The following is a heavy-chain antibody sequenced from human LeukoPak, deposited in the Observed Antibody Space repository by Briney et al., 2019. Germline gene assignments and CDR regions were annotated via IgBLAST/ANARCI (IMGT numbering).Heavy chain of an antibody. J-gene: IGHJ4*02. D-gene: IGHD6-19*01. CDR1: GFTFSSYS. CDR2: ISSSSSYI. Sequence: GGSLRLSCAASGFTFSSYSMNWVRQAPGKGLEWVSSISSSSSYIYYADSVKGRFTISRDNAKNSLYLQMNGLRAEDTAVYYCARDQDSSGFLDYWGQGTLVAVSS. CDR3: ARDQDSSGFLDY. V-gene: IGHV3-21*01.